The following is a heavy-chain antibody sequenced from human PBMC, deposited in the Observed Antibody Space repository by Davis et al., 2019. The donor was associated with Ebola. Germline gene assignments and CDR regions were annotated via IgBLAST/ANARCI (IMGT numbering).Heavy chain of an antibody. V-gene: IGHV3-49*04. CDR3: TTGGYYYYYGMDV. Sequence: GESLKISCAASGFTFSSYAMSWVRQAPGKGLEWVGFIRSKAYGGTTEYAASVKGRFTISRDDSKSIAYLQMNSLKTEDTAVYYCTTGGYYYYYGMDVWGQGTTVTVSS. D-gene: IGHD1-14*01. CDR2: IRSKAYGGTT. J-gene: IGHJ6*02. CDR1: GFTFSSYA.